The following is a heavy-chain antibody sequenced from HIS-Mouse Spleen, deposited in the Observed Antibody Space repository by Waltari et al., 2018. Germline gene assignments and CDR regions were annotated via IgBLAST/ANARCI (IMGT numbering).Heavy chain of an antibody. CDR1: GGSFSGYY. J-gene: IGHJ5*02. CDR3: ARARGWFDP. V-gene: IGHV4-34*01. CDR2: INHSGST. Sequence: QVQLQQWGAGLLKPSETLSLTCAAYGGSFSGYYWSWIRQPPGKGLEWIGEINHSGSTNYNPSLKSRVTISVDTSKNQFSLKLSSVTAADTAVYYCARARGWFDPWGQGTLVTVSS.